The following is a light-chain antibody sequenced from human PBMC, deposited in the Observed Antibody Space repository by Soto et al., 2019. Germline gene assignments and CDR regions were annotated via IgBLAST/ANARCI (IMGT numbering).Light chain of an antibody. V-gene: IGLV1-51*01. CDR1: SSNIGRNY. Sequence: QSVLTQPPSVSAAPGQKVTISCSGNSSNIGRNYVAWYQQFPGTPPKLLIYDNIVRPFGTPDRFSGSRSGTSATLGITGLQTGDEGDYFCATWDVSAGWVFGGGTKLTVL. J-gene: IGLJ3*02. CDR2: DNI. CDR3: ATWDVSAGWV.